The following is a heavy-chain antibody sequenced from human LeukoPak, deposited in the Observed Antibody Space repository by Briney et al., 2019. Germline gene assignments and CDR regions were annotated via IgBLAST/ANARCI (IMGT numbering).Heavy chain of an antibody. V-gene: IGHV4-39*01. CDR1: GGSISSSSYY. CDR2: IYYSGST. D-gene: IGHD2-15*01. J-gene: IGHJ3*02. CDR3: ARPFIVGDAFDI. Sequence: PSETLSLTCTISGGSISSSSYYWGWIRQPPGKGLEWIGSIYYSGSTYYNPSLKSRVTISVDTSKNQFSLKLSSVTAADTAVYYCARPFIVGDAFDIWGQGTMVTVSS.